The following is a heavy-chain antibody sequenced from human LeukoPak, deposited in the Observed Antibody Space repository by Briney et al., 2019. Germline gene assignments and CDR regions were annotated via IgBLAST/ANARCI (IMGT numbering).Heavy chain of an antibody. CDR3: ARDPRPSYDSSDYYYPGDY. J-gene: IGHJ4*02. V-gene: IGHV1-46*01. CDR1: GYTFTSYY. D-gene: IGHD3-22*01. CDR2: INPSGGST. Sequence: GASVKVSCKASGYTFTSYYMHWVRQAPGQGLEWMAIINPSGGSTRYAQKFQGRVTMTRDTSTSTVYIELSSLRSEDTAVYYCARDPRPSYDSSDYYYPGDYWGQGTLVTVSS.